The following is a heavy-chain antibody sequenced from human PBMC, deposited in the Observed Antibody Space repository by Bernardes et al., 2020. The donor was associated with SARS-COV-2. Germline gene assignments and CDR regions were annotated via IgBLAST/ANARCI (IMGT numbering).Heavy chain of an antibody. J-gene: IGHJ6*02. CDR3: ARQDIGAIFGVVITPAGMDV. CDR1: GGSISSYY. CDR2: IYYSGST. Sequence: LSLTCTVSGGSISSYYWSWIRQPPGKGLEWIGYIYYSGSTNYNPSLKSRVTISVDTSNNQFSLKLSSVTAADTAVYYCARQDIGAIFGVVITPAGMDVWGQGTTVTVSS. V-gene: IGHV4-59*08. D-gene: IGHD3-3*01.